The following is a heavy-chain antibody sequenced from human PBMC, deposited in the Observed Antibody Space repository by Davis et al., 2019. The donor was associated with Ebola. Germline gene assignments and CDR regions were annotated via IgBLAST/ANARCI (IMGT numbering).Heavy chain of an antibody. CDR2: IFPRDSDT. V-gene: IGHV5-51*01. J-gene: IGHJ4*02. Sequence: GGSLRLSCRGSGYSFSDSWIAWVRQMPGKGLGWMGIIFPRDSDTRYSPSFQGQVTISADKSISTAYLQWSSLKASDTAIYYCARGTNAYNPGGYFDSWGQGTLVTVSS. CDR1: GYSFSDSW. D-gene: IGHD5-24*01. CDR3: ARGTNAYNPGGYFDS.